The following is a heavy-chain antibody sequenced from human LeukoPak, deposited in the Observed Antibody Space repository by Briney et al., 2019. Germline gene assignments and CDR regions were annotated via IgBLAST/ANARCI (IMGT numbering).Heavy chain of an antibody. D-gene: IGHD2/OR15-2a*01. CDR2: INPNNGGT. V-gene: IGHV1-2*02. Sequence: ASVKVSCKASGYTFTGYYMHWVRQAPGQGLEWMGWINPNNGGTNYAQKFQGRVTMTRDTSINTAYMELSSLRSDDTAVYYCARCKTGDWFDPWGQGTLVTVSS. CDR1: GYTFTGYY. J-gene: IGHJ5*02. CDR3: ARCKTGDWFDP.